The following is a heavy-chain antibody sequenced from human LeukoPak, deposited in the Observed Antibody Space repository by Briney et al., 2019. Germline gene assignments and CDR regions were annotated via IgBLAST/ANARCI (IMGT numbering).Heavy chain of an antibody. J-gene: IGHJ4*02. D-gene: IGHD5-18*01. CDR3: ARVRDGDTAMVTLDY. Sequence: ASVKVSCKASGYTFTSYDINWVRQATGQGLGWMGWMNPNSGNTGYAQKFQGRVTMTRNTSISTAYMELSSLRSEDTAVYYCARVRDGDTAMVTLDYWGQGTLVTVSS. V-gene: IGHV1-8*01. CDR2: MNPNSGNT. CDR1: GYTFTSYD.